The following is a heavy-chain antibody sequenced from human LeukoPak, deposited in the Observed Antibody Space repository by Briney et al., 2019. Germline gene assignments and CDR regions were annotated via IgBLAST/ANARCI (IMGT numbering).Heavy chain of an antibody. J-gene: IGHJ4*02. V-gene: IGHV1-69*02. CDR3: ARVGGSYYHFDY. Sequence: SVKVSCKASGGTFSSYTISWVRQAPGQGLEWMGRIIPILGIANYAQKFQGRVTITADKSTSTAYMELSSLRSEDTAVYYCARVGGSYYHFDYWGQGTLVTVSS. CDR1: GGTFSSYT. CDR2: IIPILGIA. D-gene: IGHD1-26*01.